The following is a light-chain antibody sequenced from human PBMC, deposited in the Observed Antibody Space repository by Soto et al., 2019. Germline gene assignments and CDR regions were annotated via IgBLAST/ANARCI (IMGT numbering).Light chain of an antibody. CDR2: GNT. Sequence: QSALTQPPSVSGAPGQRVTISCTGSSSNIGAGFDVHWYQQVPGTAPKPLIYGNTNRPAGVPDRFSGSKSGTSVSLAITGLQAEDEADYYCQSYDSSLSGWVFGGGTKVTVL. J-gene: IGLJ2*01. V-gene: IGLV1-40*01. CDR3: QSYDSSLSGWV. CDR1: SSNIGAGFD.